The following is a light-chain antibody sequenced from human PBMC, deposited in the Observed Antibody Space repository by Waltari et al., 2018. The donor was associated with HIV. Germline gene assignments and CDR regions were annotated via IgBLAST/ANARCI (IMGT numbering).Light chain of an antibody. Sequence: EIVLTQSPATLSLSPGEKATLSCRASHSVSNFLAWYQQKPGQAPRLPIYDASNRATDIPARFTGSGSGRDFTLTISNLEPEDFADYYCQHRSSWPPTFGGGTKVEIK. CDR3: QHRSSWPPT. CDR2: DAS. J-gene: IGKJ4*01. V-gene: IGKV3-11*02. CDR1: HSVSNF.